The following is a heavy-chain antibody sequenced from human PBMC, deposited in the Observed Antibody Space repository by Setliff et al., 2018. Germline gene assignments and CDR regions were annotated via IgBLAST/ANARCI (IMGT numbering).Heavy chain of an antibody. D-gene: IGHD6-13*01. CDR2: IIPIFGNT. Sequence: ASVKVSCKASGGTFSSYAISWVRQAPGQGLEWMGGIIPIFGNTGYAQKFQGRVTMTRSTSISTAFMEPSSLTSEDTAVYYCARVGPSSSWYGGDAFDIWGQGTMVTVSS. CDR1: GGTFSSYA. V-gene: IGHV1-8*02. CDR3: ARVGPSSSWYGGDAFDI. J-gene: IGHJ3*02.